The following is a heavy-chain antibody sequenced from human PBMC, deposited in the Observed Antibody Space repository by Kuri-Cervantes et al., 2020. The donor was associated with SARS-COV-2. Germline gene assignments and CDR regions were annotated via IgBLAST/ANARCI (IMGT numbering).Heavy chain of an antibody. J-gene: IGHJ5*02. CDR3: ARGGEQWLVLGNWFDP. D-gene: IGHD6-19*01. Sequence: ASVKVSCKASGYTFTGYYMHWVRQAPGQGLEWMGWINPNSGGTNYAKKFQGRVTMTRDTSISTAYMELSRLRSDDTAVYYCARGGEQWLVLGNWFDPRGQGTLVTVSS. CDR1: GYTFTGYY. CDR2: INPNSGGT. V-gene: IGHV1-2*02.